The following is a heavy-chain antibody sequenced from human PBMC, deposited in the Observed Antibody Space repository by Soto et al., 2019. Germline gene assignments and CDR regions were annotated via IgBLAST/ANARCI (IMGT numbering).Heavy chain of an antibody. V-gene: IGHV4-30-4*01. CDR2: IYYSGST. D-gene: IGHD2-2*01. CDR3: ARDGIVLVPAAMGGLESYYYGMDV. Sequence: QVQLQESGPGLVKPSQTLSLTCTVSGGSISSGDYYWSWIRQPPGKGLEWIGYIYYSGSTYYNPSLKSRVTISVDTSKNQFSLKLSSVTAADTAVYYCARDGIVLVPAAMGGLESYYYGMDVWGQGTTVTVSS. J-gene: IGHJ6*02. CDR1: GGSISSGDYY.